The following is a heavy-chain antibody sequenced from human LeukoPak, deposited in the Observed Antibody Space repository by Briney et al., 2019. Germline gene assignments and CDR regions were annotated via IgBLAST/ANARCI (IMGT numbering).Heavy chain of an antibody. CDR3: ARGHTYYDILTGYYTVPNNWFDP. Sequence: ASVKVSCKASGYTFTGYYMHWVRQAPGQGLEWMGWINPNSGGTNYAQKFQGRVTMTRDTSISTAYMELSRLRSDDTAVYYCARGHTYYDILTGYYTVPNNWFDPWGQGTLVTVSS. CDR2: INPNSGGT. CDR1: GYTFTGYY. J-gene: IGHJ5*02. V-gene: IGHV1-2*02. D-gene: IGHD3-9*01.